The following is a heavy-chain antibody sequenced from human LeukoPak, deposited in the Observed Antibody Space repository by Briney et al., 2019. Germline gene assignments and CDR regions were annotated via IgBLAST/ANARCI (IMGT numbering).Heavy chain of an antibody. D-gene: IGHD4-23*01. J-gene: IGHJ4*02. CDR3: ANHSGNSGGTEY. V-gene: IGHV3-48*03. CDR2: ISRRRNIM. Sequence: PGWSLRLSCAASGFTFSAYERNWVRQAPGKGLEWLSYISRRRNIMYYADSVKGRFTISRDNAKNSLYLQMNSLRAEDTAIYYCANHSGNSGGTEYRGQGTLVTVSS. CDR1: GFTFSAYE.